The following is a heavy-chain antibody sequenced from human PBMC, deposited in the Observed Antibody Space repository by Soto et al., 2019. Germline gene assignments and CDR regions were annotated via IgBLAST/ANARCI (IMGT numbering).Heavy chain of an antibody. D-gene: IGHD5-12*01. CDR1: GGSISSYY. J-gene: IGHJ4*02. CDR3: ARHGSDIVATIYDY. CDR2: IYYSGST. V-gene: IGHV4-59*08. Sequence: QVQLQESGPGLVKPSETLFLTCTVSGGSISSYYWSWIRQPPGKGLEWIGYIYYSGSTNYNPSLKSRVTISVDTSKNQFSLKLSSVTAADTAVYYCARHGSDIVATIYDYWGQGTLVTVSS.